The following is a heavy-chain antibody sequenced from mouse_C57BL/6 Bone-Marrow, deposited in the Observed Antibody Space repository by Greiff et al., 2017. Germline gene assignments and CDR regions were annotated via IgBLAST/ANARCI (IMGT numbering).Heavy chain of an antibody. Sequence: EVQLQESGPELVKPGASVKISCKASGYSFTDYKMNWVKQSNGKILEWIGVINPNYGTTSSNQKFKGKATLTVDQSSSTAYMQLNSLTSEDSAVYYCAYGSRRYFDYWGQGTTLTVSS. CDR1: GYSFTDYK. J-gene: IGHJ2*01. CDR2: INPNYGTT. CDR3: AYGSRRYFDY. D-gene: IGHD1-1*01. V-gene: IGHV1-39*01.